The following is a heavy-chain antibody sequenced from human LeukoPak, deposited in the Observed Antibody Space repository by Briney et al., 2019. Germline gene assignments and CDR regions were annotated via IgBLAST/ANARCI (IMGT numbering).Heavy chain of an antibody. CDR2: ISVSGTTI. Sequence: GGSLRLSCAASGFTFSSYSMNWVRQAPGKGLEWVSYISVSGTTIYYADSVKGRFTISSDKAKNSLYLQMNSLRAEDTAVYYCARDEYIHGDLTNFDSWGQGTLVIVSS. J-gene: IGHJ4*02. CDR1: GFTFSSYS. V-gene: IGHV3-48*01. D-gene: IGHD4-17*01. CDR3: ARDEYIHGDLTNFDS.